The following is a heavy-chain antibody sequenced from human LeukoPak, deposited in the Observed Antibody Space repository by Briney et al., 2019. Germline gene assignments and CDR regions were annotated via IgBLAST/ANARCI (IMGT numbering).Heavy chain of an antibody. V-gene: IGHV1-69*13. CDR1: GGTFSSYA. CDR3: ARDWGPYDSGFGWFDP. Sequence: RASVKVSCKASGGTFSSYAISWVRQAPGQGLEWMGGIIPIFGTANYAQKFQGRVTITADESTSTAYMELSSLRSEDTAVYYCARDWGPYDSGFGWFDPWGQGTLVTVSS. CDR2: IIPIFGTA. D-gene: IGHD3-10*01. J-gene: IGHJ5*02.